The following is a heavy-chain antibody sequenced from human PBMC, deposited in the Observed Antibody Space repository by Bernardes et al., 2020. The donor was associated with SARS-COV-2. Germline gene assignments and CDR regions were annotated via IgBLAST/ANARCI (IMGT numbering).Heavy chain of an antibody. CDR1: GFTYSSSW. D-gene: IGHD3-16*01. Sequence: GGSLRLSCAASGFTYSSSWTNWVRQAPGKGLEWVSYIRNSGSTIYYADSVKGRFTISRDNAKNSLYLQMNSLRVEDTAVYYCAREQYIGGGGMDVWGQGAPVTVSS. J-gene: IGHJ6*02. V-gene: IGHV3-48*03. CDR2: IRNSGSTI. CDR3: AREQYIGGGGMDV.